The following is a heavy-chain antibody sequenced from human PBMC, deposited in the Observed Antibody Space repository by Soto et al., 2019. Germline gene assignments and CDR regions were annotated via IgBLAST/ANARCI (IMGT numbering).Heavy chain of an antibody. CDR3: ARSVAVPGAHIDY. CDR2: VYYTGST. Sequence: SETLSLTCSVSGGSISGSYWSWIRQSPGKGLEWLGYVYYTGSTNYSPSLRSRVSISVDTSKNEFSLRLSSVTAADTAVYFCARSVAVPGAHIDYWGQGTQVTVPQ. V-gene: IGHV4-59*01. D-gene: IGHD6-19*01. J-gene: IGHJ4*02. CDR1: GGSISGSY.